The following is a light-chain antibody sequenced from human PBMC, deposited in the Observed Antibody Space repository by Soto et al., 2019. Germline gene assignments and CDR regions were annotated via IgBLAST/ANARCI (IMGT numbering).Light chain of an antibody. CDR3: QQYGTSPRS. CDR1: QSVYSRY. J-gene: IGKJ4*01. V-gene: IGKV3-20*01. Sequence: EIVLTQSPGTLSLSPGERATLSCRASQSVYSRYLAWYQQKPGQAPRLLIYGASSRLTGIPERFSGSGSGTDFTLTISRLEPEDVAVYYCQQYGTSPRSFGGGTKVDIK. CDR2: GAS.